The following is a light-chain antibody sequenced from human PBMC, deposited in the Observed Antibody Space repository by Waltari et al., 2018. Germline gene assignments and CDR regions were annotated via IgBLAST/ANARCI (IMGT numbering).Light chain of an antibody. Sequence: EIVLTQSPGTLSLSPGEGATLSCRASQSVSSSYLAWYQQKPGQAPRLLFYGASNRATDIPDRITGSGSGTDFTLTINRLEPEDFAVYYCQQYGNSRGSFGQGTKLEIK. CDR2: GAS. J-gene: IGKJ2*03. CDR3: QQYGNSRGS. V-gene: IGKV3-20*01. CDR1: QSVSSSY.